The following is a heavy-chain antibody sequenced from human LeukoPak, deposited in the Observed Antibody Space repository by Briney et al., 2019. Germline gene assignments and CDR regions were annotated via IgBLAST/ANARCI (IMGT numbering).Heavy chain of an antibody. CDR3: ARASYYYDSSGKNYFYYMDV. CDR1: GGSFSGYY. CDR2: INHSGST. D-gene: IGHD3-22*01. V-gene: IGHV4-34*01. Sequence: SETLSLTCAVYGGSFSGYYWSWIRQPPGKGLEWIGEINHSGSTNYNPSLKSRVTISVDTSKNQFSLKLSSVTAADTAVYYCARASYYYDSSGKNYFYYMDVWGKGTTVTVSS. J-gene: IGHJ6*03.